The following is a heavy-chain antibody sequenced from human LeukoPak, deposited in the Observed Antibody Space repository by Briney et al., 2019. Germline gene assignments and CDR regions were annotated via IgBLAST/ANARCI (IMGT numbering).Heavy chain of an antibody. CDR1: GFTFSSYG. Sequence: GGSLRLSCAASGFTFSSYGMHWVRQAPSKGLEWVAVIWYDGSNKYYADSVKGRFTISRDNSKNTLYLQMNSLRAEDTAVYYCAKSPGYDFWSGYYNWFDPWGQGTLVTVSS. D-gene: IGHD3-3*01. V-gene: IGHV3-33*06. CDR2: IWYDGSNK. CDR3: AKSPGYDFWSGYYNWFDP. J-gene: IGHJ5*02.